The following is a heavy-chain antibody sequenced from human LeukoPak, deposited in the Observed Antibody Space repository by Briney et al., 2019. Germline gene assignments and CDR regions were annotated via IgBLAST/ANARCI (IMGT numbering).Heavy chain of an antibody. J-gene: IGHJ3*01. D-gene: IGHD5-12*01. CDR2: IWPDATKT. CDR1: GVTFTGYA. Sequence: PGGSLRLSCAATGVTFTGYAVHWVRQPPGEGLQWVAVIWPDATKTYYAESVKGRFTISRDQSKDTVYLQMSSLRADDTAAYYCARSTRGDYSGQHDDLNVWGQGTMVSVSP. CDR3: ARSTRGDYSGQHDDLNV. V-gene: IGHV3-33*01.